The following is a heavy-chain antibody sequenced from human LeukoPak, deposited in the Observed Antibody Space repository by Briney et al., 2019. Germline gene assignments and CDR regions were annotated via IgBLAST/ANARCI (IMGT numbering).Heavy chain of an antibody. V-gene: IGHV1-2*02. Sequence: ASVKVSCKASGYTFSGFYIHWVRQAPGQGLEWMGWINPNSGGTNYAQKFQGRVTMTRDTSISTAYMGLSRLRSDDTVVYYCASIAAAGIYFDYWGQGTLVTVPS. J-gene: IGHJ4*02. CDR3: ASIAAAGIYFDY. CDR1: GYTFSGFY. CDR2: INPNSGGT. D-gene: IGHD6-13*01.